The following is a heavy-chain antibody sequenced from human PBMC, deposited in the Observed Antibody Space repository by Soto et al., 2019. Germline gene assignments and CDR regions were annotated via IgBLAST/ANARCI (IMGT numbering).Heavy chain of an antibody. D-gene: IGHD2-15*01. CDR1: GGTFSTYA. CDR3: ARDEMVVATGSRTWHYYYGMDV. CDR2: IIPIFGTA. J-gene: IGHJ6*02. Sequence: QVQLVQSGAEVKKPGSSVKVSCKSSGGTFSTYAISWVRQAPGQGLEWMGGIIPIFGTANYAQKSQGRVTITADESTTTAYMELISLRSEDTAVYYCARDEMVVATGSRTWHYYYGMDVWGQGTTVTVSS. V-gene: IGHV1-69*12.